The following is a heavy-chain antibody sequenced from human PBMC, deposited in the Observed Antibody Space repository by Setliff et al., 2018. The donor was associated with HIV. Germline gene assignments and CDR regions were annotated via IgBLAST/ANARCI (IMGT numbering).Heavy chain of an antibody. D-gene: IGHD5-18*01. V-gene: IGHV4-59*01. CDR2: IYTSGST. J-gene: IGHJ4*02. CDR1: GGSMSTYY. Sequence: PSETLSLTCTVSGGSMSTYYWSWNRQPPGKGLEWIGYIYTSGSTNYNPSLRSRVTISVDTSKNQFSLKLNSVTAADTAVYYCARSPGVDTNMAFDYWGQGMLVTVSS. CDR3: ARSPGVDTNMAFDY.